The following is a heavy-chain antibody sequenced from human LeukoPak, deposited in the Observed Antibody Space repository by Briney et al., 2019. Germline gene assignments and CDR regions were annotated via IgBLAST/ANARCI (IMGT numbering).Heavy chain of an antibody. J-gene: IGHJ5*02. D-gene: IGHD3-10*01. CDR1: GFTFSSYA. Sequence: GGSLRLSCAASGFTFSSYAMSWVRQAPGKGLEWVSVISGSGGSTYYADSVKGRFTISRDNSKNTLYLQMNSLRAEDTAVYYCAKSSSITMVRVETNWFDPWGQGTLVTVSS. CDR2: ISGSGGST. V-gene: IGHV3-23*01. CDR3: AKSSSITMVRVETNWFDP.